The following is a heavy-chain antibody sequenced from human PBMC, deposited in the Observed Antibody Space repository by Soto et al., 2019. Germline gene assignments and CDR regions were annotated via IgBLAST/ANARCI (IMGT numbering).Heavy chain of an antibody. CDR2: ISAYNGNT. CDR3: ARDRGSVYVLAVVFPTHKPKEQFAY. Sequence: ASVKVSCKASGYTFTSYGISWVLQAPGEGLEWMGWISAYNGNTNYAQKLQGRVTMTTDTSTSTAYMELRSLRSDDTAVYCCARDRGSVYVLAVVFPTHKPKEQFAYWGKGTLVTVSS. J-gene: IGHJ4*02. D-gene: IGHD5-12*01. V-gene: IGHV1-18*01. CDR1: GYTFTSYG.